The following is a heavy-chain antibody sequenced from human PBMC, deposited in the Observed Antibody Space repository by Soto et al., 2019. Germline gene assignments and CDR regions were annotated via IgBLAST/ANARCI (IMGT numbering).Heavy chain of an antibody. J-gene: IGHJ6*02. D-gene: IGHD3-3*01. CDR3: AWREMVTIFGVVINTNGMDV. Sequence: ASVKVSCKASGYTFTGYYMHWVRQAPGQGLEWMGWINPNSGGTNYAQKFQGRVTMTRDTSISTAYMELSRLRSDDTAVYYCAWREMVTIFGVVINTNGMDVWGQGTTVTVSS. CDR2: INPNSGGT. V-gene: IGHV1-2*02. CDR1: GYTFTGYY.